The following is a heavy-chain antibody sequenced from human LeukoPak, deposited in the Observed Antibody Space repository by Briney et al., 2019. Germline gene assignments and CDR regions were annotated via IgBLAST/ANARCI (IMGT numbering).Heavy chain of an antibody. J-gene: IGHJ3*02. CDR3: ARQGRDGYTGHAFDI. V-gene: IGHV4-30-2*01. CDR2: IYHSGST. D-gene: IGHD5-24*01. Sequence: PSQTLSLTCAVSGGSISSGGYSWSWLRQPPGKGLEWIGYIYHSGSTYYNPSLKSRVTISVDRSKNQFSLKLSSVTAADTAVYYCARQGRDGYTGHAFDIWGQGTMVTVSS. CDR1: GGSISSGGYS.